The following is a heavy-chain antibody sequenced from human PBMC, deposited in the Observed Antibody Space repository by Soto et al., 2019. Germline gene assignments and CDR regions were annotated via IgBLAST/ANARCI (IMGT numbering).Heavy chain of an antibody. CDR3: ARDRIPYCTNGVCYSPWFDP. CDR2: ISAYNGNT. V-gene: IGHV1-18*01. J-gene: IGHJ5*02. Sequence: ASVKVSCKASGYTFTSYGISWVRQAPGQGLEWMGWISAYNGNTNYAQKLQGRVTMTTDTSTSTAYMELRSLRSDDTAVYYCARDRIPYCTNGVCYSPWFDPWAQGTLVTVSS. D-gene: IGHD2-8*01. CDR1: GYTFTSYG.